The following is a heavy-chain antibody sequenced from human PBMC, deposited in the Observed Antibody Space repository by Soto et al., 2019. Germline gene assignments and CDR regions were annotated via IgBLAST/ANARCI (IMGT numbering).Heavy chain of an antibody. CDR2: IYYSGST. CDR1: GGSISSSSYY. J-gene: IGHJ4*02. CDR3: AILPGFLEWLLCFDY. Sequence: SETLSLTCTVSGGSISSSSYYWGWIRQPPGKGLEWIGSIYYSGSTYYNPSLKSRVTISVDTSKNQFSLKLSSVTAADTAVYYCAILPGFLEWLLCFDYCGQGTLVPVSS. D-gene: IGHD3-3*01. V-gene: IGHV4-39*01.